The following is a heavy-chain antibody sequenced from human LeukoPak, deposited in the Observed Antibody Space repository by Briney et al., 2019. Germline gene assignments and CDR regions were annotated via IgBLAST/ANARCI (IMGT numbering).Heavy chain of an antibody. Sequence: PSETLSLTCAVSGGSISSGGYSWSWIRQPPGKGLEWIGYIYHSGSTNYNPSLKSRVTISVDTSKNQFSLKLSSVTAADTAVYYCARGRGAVAGFNYWGQGTLVTVSS. CDR3: ARGRGAVAGFNY. V-gene: IGHV4-30-2*01. J-gene: IGHJ4*02. CDR2: IYHSGST. CDR1: GGSISSGGYS. D-gene: IGHD6-19*01.